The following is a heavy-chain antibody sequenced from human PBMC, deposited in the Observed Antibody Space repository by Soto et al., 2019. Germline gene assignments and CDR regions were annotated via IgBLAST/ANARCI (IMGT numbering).Heavy chain of an antibody. V-gene: IGHV4-59*01. CDR3: AAGNDY. CDR2: MHYSGTT. Sequence: QVQLQESGPGLVKPSETLSLTCTVSGASISSYFWNWIRQPPGKGLEWTGNMHYSGTTNYNPSLKSRLTISVDTSKNHFSLKLSSVTAADTAIYYCAAGNDYWGQGTLVTVSS. CDR1: GASISSYF. D-gene: IGHD6-13*01. J-gene: IGHJ4*02.